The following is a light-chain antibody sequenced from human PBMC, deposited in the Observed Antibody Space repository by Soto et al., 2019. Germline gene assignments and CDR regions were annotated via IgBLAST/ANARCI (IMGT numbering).Light chain of an antibody. CDR3: TSYTSKIPLRV. CDR1: SSDVGGYNY. CDR2: GVF. V-gene: IGLV2-14*01. J-gene: IGLJ3*02. Sequence: QSALTQPASVSGSPGQSITISCTGTSSDVGGYNYVSWYQQHPGKAPKLMIYGVFNRPSGVSNRFSGSKSGNTASLTISGLQADDEADYYCTSYTSKIPLRVFGGGTKLTVL.